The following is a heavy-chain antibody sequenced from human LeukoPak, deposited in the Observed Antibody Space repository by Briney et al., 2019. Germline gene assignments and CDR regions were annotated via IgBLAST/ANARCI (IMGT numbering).Heavy chain of an antibody. CDR1: GGSISSGSYY. CDR3: ARELSRGYNWFDP. CDR2: IYTSGST. Sequence: SETLSLTCTVSGGSISSGSYYWSWIRQPAGKGLEWIGRIYTSGSTNYNPSLKSRVTISVDTSKNQFSLKLSSVTAADTAVYYCARELSRGYNWFDPWGQGTLVTVSP. V-gene: IGHV4-61*02. D-gene: IGHD3-10*01. J-gene: IGHJ5*02.